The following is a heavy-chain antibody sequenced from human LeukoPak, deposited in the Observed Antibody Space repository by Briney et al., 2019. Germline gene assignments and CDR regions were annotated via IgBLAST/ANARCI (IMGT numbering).Heavy chain of an antibody. Sequence: SETLSLTCSVSGGSISSYYWSWLRQPAGKGLEWIVRIYTSGRTNYNPSLKSRVTMSVDTSKNQFSLKLSSVTAADTAVYYCARESITMVRGVPKREFDYWGQGTLVTVSS. CDR3: ARESITMVRGVPKREFDY. CDR2: IYTSGRT. CDR1: GGSISSYY. D-gene: IGHD3-10*01. V-gene: IGHV4-4*07. J-gene: IGHJ4*02.